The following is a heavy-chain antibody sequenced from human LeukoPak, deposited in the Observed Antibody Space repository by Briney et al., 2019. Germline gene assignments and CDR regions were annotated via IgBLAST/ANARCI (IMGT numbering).Heavy chain of an antibody. CDR3: ASRMYYYYGMDV. Sequence: SETLSLTCAVYGGAFSGYYWSWVRQPPGKGLEWIGEINHDGSPNCNPSLRSRVTISVDTSKNQFSLKLNSVTAADTAVYYCASRMYYYYGMDVWGQGTTVIVSS. CDR2: INHDGSP. CDR1: GGAFSGYY. V-gene: IGHV4-34*01. J-gene: IGHJ6*02.